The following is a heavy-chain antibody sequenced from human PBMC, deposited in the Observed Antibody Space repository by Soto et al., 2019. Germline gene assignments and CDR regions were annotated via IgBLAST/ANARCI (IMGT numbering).Heavy chain of an antibody. V-gene: IGHV1-18*01. CDR3: AREGQLGY. CDR1: GYTFSSDG. J-gene: IGHJ4*02. D-gene: IGHD6-6*01. CDR2: ISGYNGNT. Sequence: QVQLVQSGAEVKKPGASVKVSCKTSGYTFSSDGFSWVRQAPGQGLEWIGWISGYNGNTNYAQRFQGRVTMTTDTSTSTPYMELRSLRSDDSAVYYCAREGQLGYWGQGTLVSVSS.